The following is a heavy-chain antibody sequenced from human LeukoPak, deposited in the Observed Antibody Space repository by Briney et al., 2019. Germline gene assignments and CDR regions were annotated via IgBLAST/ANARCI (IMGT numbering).Heavy chain of an antibody. Sequence: PSETLSLTCTVAGGSIISVTYYWGWIRQPPVKRLDGIGSIYYTGSTYYNPYLKIRVTISVDTSKNQLSMKLRSVTAADTAVSYCGRAVSAHGVVEYWGQGTLVTASS. V-gene: IGHV4-39*07. D-gene: IGHD2-15*01. CDR3: GRAVSAHGVVEY. CDR2: IYYTGST. J-gene: IGHJ4*02. CDR1: GGSIISVTYY.